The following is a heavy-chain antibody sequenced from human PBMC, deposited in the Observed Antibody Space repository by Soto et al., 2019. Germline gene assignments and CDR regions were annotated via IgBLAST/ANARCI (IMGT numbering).Heavy chain of an antibody. CDR1: GFTFSSYG. Sequence: GGSLRLSCAASGFTFSSYGMHWVRQAPGKGLEWVAVIWYDGSNKYYADSVKGRFTISRDNSKNTLYLQMNSLRAEDTAVYYCARAGPGYCSGGSCRYYYYMDVWGKGTTVTVSS. V-gene: IGHV3-33*01. CDR3: ARAGPGYCSGGSCRYYYYMDV. CDR2: IWYDGSNK. J-gene: IGHJ6*03. D-gene: IGHD2-15*01.